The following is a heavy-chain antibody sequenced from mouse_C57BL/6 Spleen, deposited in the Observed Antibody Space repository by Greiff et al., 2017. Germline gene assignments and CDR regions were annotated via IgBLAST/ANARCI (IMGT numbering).Heavy chain of an antibody. CDR2: ISSGSSTI. V-gene: IGHV5-17*01. Sequence: VQLKESGGGLVKPGGSLKLSCAASGFTFSDYGMHWVRQAPEKGLEWVAYISSGSSTIYYADTVKGRFTISRDNAKNTLFLQMTSLRSEDTAMYYCARLLTGSHGFAYWGQGTLVTVSA. J-gene: IGHJ3*01. D-gene: IGHD4-1*01. CDR1: GFTFSDYG. CDR3: ARLLTGSHGFAY.